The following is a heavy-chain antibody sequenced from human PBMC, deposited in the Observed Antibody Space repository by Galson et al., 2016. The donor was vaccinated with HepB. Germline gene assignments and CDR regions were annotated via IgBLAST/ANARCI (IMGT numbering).Heavy chain of an antibody. Sequence: SVKVSCKASGGTFNSFVISWVRQATGQGLEWMGWMNPYSGNTGYAQKFQGRVTMTRNTSISTAYMELSSLRSEDTALYYCARGSTFDPWGQGTLLTVSS. J-gene: IGHJ5*02. CDR3: ARGSTFDP. CDR1: GGTFNSFV. CDR2: MNPYSGNT. V-gene: IGHV1-8*02.